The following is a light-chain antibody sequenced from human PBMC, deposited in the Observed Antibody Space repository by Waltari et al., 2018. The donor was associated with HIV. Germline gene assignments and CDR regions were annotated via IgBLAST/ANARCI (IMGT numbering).Light chain of an antibody. Sequence: QPVLTQPPSASGTPGHGVTISCSGSNSNIGTNSVNWYQHLPGMAPKLLIYRNNRRPSGIPGRFSGSWSGTSASLAISGLRSEDEADYYCATWDDSLIWVFGGGTKLTVL. CDR1: NSNIGTNS. V-gene: IGLV1-47*01. CDR2: RNN. J-gene: IGLJ3*02. CDR3: ATWDDSLIWV.